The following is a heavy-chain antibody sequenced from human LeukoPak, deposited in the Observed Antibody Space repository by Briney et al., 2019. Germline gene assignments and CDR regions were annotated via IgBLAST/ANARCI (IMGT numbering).Heavy chain of an antibody. Sequence: GGSLRLSCAASGFTFSSYAMNWVRQAPGKGLEWVSSIDSSSSYIYYADSVKGRFTISRANAKNSLFLQMNSLRAEDTAVFYCARDQYDTWSRRGNFDSWGQGTLVIVSS. CDR3: ARDQYDTWSRRGNFDS. CDR1: GFTFSSYA. J-gene: IGHJ4*02. D-gene: IGHD3-3*01. V-gene: IGHV3-21*04. CDR2: IDSSSSYI.